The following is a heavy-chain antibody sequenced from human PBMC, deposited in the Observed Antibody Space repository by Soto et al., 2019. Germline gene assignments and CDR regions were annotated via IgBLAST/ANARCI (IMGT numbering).Heavy chain of an antibody. V-gene: IGHV3-53*01. D-gene: IGHD4-17*01. CDR2: IYSGGST. CDR3: ARDHSRFDYGDPYYYYGMDV. CDR1: GFTVSSNY. J-gene: IGHJ6*02. Sequence: VGSLRLSCAASGFTVSSNYMSWVRQAPGKGLEWVSVIYSGGSTYYADSVKGRFTISRDNSKNTLYLQMNSLRAEDTAVYYCARDHSRFDYGDPYYYYGMDVWGQGTTVTVSS.